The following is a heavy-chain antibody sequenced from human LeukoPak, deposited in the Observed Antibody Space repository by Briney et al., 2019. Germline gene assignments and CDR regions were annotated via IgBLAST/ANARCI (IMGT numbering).Heavy chain of an antibody. D-gene: IGHD6-19*01. CDR1: RFAFSRQA. CDR3: AKDARRTNGWYFFDH. CDR2: ISDSGDTT. V-gene: IGHV3-23*01. Sequence: PGGSLRLSCAASRFAFSRQAMGWVRQAPGKGVEWVSVISDSGDTTYYAESGKGRFTISRDNSKNTLYLQMNSLRAEDTAVYYCAKDARRTNGWYFFDHWGQGTLVTVSS. J-gene: IGHJ4*02.